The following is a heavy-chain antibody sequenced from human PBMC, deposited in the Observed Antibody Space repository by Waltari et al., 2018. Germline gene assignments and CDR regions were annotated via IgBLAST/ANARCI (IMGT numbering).Heavy chain of an antibody. D-gene: IGHD1-26*01. V-gene: IGHV3-53*01. CDR1: GFIVSSKY. J-gene: IGHJ4*02. CDR3: AKDKRSGSPRVLDY. CDR2: IYSGGST. Sequence: EVQLVESGGGLIQPGGSLRLSCAASGFIVSSKYMSWVRQAPGKGLEWISGIYSGGSTYYADSVKGRFTISRDNSKNTLYLQMNSLRAEDTAVYYCAKDKRSGSPRVLDYWGQGTLVTVSS.